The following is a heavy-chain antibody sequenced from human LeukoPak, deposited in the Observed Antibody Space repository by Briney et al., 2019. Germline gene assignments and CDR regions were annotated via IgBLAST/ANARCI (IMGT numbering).Heavy chain of an antibody. CDR2: INPNGGST. CDR3: ALDLGSTPNDY. Sequence: HWASVKVSCKASGYTFTSYYMYWVRQAPGQRLEWMGTINPNGGSTNYAQKFQGRVTMTRDMSKSTVYMELSNLRSEDTAVYYCALDLGSTPNDYWGQGTLVTVSS. V-gene: IGHV1-46*01. J-gene: IGHJ4*02. D-gene: IGHD1-26*01. CDR1: GYTFTSYY.